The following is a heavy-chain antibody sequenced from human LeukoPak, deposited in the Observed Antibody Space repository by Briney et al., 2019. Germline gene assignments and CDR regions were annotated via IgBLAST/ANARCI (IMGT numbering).Heavy chain of an antibody. D-gene: IGHD4/OR15-4a*01. CDR3: TKLDYRSRFDS. CDR2: ISGSGGSA. J-gene: IGHJ4*02. V-gene: IGHV3-23*01. Sequence: PGGSLRLSCAASGFTFSSYAMSWVRQAPGKGLEWVSAISGSGGSAYYADSVKGRFTISRDKVKSTLFLEMSSLRAEDTAIYYCTKLDYRSRFDSWGRGTLVTASS. CDR1: GFTFSSYA.